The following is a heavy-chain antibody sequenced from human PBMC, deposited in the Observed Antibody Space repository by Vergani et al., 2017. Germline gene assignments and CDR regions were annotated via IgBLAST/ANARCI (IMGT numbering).Heavy chain of an antibody. CDR2: IIPIFGTA. V-gene: IGHV1-69*01. CDR3: AIVPAAISLYYYYMDV. D-gene: IGHD2-2*01. J-gene: IGHJ6*03. CDR1: GGTFSSYA. Sequence: QVQLVQSGAEVKKPGSSVKVSCKASGGTFSSYAISWVRQAPGQGLEWMGGIIPIFGTATYAQKFQGRVTITADESTSTAYMELSSLRSEDTAVYYCAIVPAAISLYYYYMDVWGKGTTVTVSS.